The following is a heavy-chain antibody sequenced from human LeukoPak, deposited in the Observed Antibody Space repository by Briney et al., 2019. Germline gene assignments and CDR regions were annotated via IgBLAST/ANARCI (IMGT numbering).Heavy chain of an antibody. V-gene: IGHV4-59*02. Sequence: SETLSLTCTVSGGSVSSQYWSWIRQPPGKGLEWIGYIYSSGSTNYNPSFTSRVTISVDTSKNQFSLTLTSVTAADTAVYYCARARGYCSTTNCYFFDYWGQGTLVTVSS. CDR2: IYSSGST. CDR3: ARARGYCSTTNCYFFDY. J-gene: IGHJ4*02. D-gene: IGHD2-2*01. CDR1: GGSVSSQY.